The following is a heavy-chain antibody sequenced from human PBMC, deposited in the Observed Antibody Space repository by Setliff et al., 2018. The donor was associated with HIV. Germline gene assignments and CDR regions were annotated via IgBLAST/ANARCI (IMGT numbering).Heavy chain of an antibody. CDR3: ARPGSSSSYYAMDV. J-gene: IGHJ6*02. CDR2: IYNAGRI. D-gene: IGHD3-10*01. Sequence: PSETLSLTCTVSGGSISSSSHYWSWIRQTPGKGLEWIGTIYNAGRISYNPSLRSRVTFAVDPSQNQFSLILRSVTAADTAVYYCARPGSSSSYYAMDVWGQGTTVTVSS. V-gene: IGHV4-39*07. CDR1: GGSISSSSHY.